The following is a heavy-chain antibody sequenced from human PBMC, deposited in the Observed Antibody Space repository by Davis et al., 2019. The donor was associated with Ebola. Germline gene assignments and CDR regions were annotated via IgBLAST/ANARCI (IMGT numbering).Heavy chain of an antibody. CDR2: ISAYNGNT. CDR1: GGTFSSYA. V-gene: IGHV1-18*01. D-gene: IGHD6-13*01. CDR3: ARKQPPDDYYYMDV. J-gene: IGHJ6*03. Sequence: ASVKVSCKASGGTFSSYAISWVRQAPGQGLEWMGWISAYNGNTNYAQKLQGRVTMTTDTSTSTAYMELRSLRSDDTAVYYCARKQPPDDYYYMDVWGKGTTVTVSS.